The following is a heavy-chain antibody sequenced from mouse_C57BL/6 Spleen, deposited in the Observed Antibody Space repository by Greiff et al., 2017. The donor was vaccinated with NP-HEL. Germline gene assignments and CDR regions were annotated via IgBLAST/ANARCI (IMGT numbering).Heavy chain of an antibody. D-gene: IGHD1-1*01. CDR1: GYTFTSYW. V-gene: IGHV1-69*01. CDR3: ARNYGSSYATTPTMDY. CDR2: IDPSDSYT. Sequence: VQLQQPGAELVMPGASVKLSCKASGYTFTSYWMHWVKQRPGQGLEWIGEIDPSDSYTNYNQKFKGKSTLTVDKSSSTAYMQLSSLTSEDSAVYYCARNYGSSYATTPTMDYWGQGTSVTVSS. J-gene: IGHJ4*01.